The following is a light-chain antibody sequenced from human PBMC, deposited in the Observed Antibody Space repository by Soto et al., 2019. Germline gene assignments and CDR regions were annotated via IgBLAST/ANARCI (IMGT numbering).Light chain of an antibody. CDR3: SSYAGSNNPVI. CDR1: SSDVGGYNY. J-gene: IGLJ2*01. CDR2: EVS. Sequence: QSVLTQPPSASGSPGQSVTISCTGTSSDVGGYNYVSWYQQHPGKAPKFLIFEVSRRPSGVPDRFSGSKSGNTASLTVSGLQADDEADYYCSSYAGSNNPVIFGGGTNSPS. V-gene: IGLV2-8*01.